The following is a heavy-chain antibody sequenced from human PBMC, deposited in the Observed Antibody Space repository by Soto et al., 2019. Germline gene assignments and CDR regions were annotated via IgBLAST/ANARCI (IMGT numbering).Heavy chain of an antibody. V-gene: IGHV4-30-2*06. D-gene: IGHD5-12*01. CDR1: GASISYGGYS. CDR2: INHLETT. J-gene: IGHJ4*02. CDR3: DRGGGYDYFAY. Sequence: PSETLSLTCTVSGASISYGGYSWSWIRQSPGKGLEWIGYINHLETTFYNPSFESRLTLSIDRTKNQFSLKLNSMTAADRAVYYCDRGGGYDYFAYWGQGILVTVSA.